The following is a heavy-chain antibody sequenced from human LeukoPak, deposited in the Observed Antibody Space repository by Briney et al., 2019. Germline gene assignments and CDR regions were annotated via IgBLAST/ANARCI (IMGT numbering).Heavy chain of an antibody. D-gene: IGHD5-12*01. Sequence: SGGSLRLSCAASGFTFSSYAMSWVRQAPGKGLEWVSAISGSGSSTYYADSVKGRFTISRDNSKNTLYLQMNRLRAEDTAVYYCAKDPATWTDYWGQGTLVTVSS. J-gene: IGHJ4*02. V-gene: IGHV3-23*01. CDR2: ISGSGSST. CDR3: AKDPATWTDY. CDR1: GFTFSSYA.